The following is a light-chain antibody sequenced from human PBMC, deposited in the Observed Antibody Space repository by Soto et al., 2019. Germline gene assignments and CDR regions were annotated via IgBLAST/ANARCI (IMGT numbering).Light chain of an antibody. CDR1: QSVSSSY. V-gene: IGKV3-20*01. Sequence: EIVLTQSPGTLSSSPGERATLSCRASQSVSSSYLAWYQQKPGQAPRLLIYGASSRATGIPDRFSGSGSGTDFTLTIIRLEPEDFAVYYCQQYGNSPINFGQGTRLEI. CDR3: QQYGNSPIN. J-gene: IGKJ5*01. CDR2: GAS.